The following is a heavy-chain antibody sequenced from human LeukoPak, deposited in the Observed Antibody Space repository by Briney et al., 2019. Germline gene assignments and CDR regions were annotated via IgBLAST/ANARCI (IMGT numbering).Heavy chain of an antibody. Sequence: GGSLRLSCAVSGFIFDDYGMSWVRHAPGKGLEWVSGINWNGGSTGYADSVKGRFTISRDNAKNSLYLQMNSLRAEDTALYYCARSSHNNYWYFDYWGQGTLVTVST. CDR1: GFIFDDYG. CDR3: ARSSHNNYWYFDY. CDR2: INWNGGST. J-gene: IGHJ4*02. V-gene: IGHV3-20*04. D-gene: IGHD1-1*01.